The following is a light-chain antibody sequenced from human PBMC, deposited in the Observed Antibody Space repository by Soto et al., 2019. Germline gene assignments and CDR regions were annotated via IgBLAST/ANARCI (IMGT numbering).Light chain of an antibody. CDR3: QHYKSYPWT. CDR2: KAS. Sequence: DIQMTQSPSTLSASVGDRVTITCRASQSISSWLAWYQQKAGKAPKLLIYKASSLESGVPPRFSGSGSGTDFTLTISSLQPDDFATYYCQHYKSYPWTFGQGTKVEIK. V-gene: IGKV1-5*03. CDR1: QSISSW. J-gene: IGKJ1*01.